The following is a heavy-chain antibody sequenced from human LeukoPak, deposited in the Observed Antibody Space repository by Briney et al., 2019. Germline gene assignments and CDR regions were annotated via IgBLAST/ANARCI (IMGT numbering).Heavy chain of an antibody. CDR2: IYTSGST. CDR3: ARDPSPADYYMDV. Sequence: SETLSLTCTVSGGSISSYYWSWIRQPAGKGLEWIGHIYTSGSTNYNPSLKSRVTMSVDTSKNQFSLKLSSVTAADTAVYYCARDPSPADYYMDVWGKGTTVTVSS. V-gene: IGHV4-4*07. J-gene: IGHJ6*03. CDR1: GGSISSYY.